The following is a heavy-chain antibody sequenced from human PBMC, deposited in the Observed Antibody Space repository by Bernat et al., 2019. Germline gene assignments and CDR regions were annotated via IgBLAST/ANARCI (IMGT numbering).Heavy chain of an antibody. CDR2: ISSSSSYI. J-gene: IGHJ6*02. D-gene: IGHD6-13*01. V-gene: IGHV3-21*01. CDR1: GFTFSSYS. CDR3: ARVTSPLPPSSSWYGPYYYGMDV. Sequence: EVQLVESGGGLVKPGGSLRLSCAASGFTFSSYSMNWVRQAPGKGLEWVPSISSSSSYIYYANSVKGRFTISREKAKNSLYLRMNSLRAEDTAVYYCARVTSPLPPSSSWYGPYYYGMDVWGQGTTVTVSS.